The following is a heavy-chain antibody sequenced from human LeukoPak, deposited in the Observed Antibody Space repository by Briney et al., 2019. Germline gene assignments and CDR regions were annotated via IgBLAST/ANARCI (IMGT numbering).Heavy chain of an antibody. J-gene: IGHJ4*02. CDR3: AVGYSGFDYPFDY. Sequence: NPGGSLRLSCAASGFTFSSYSMNWVRQAPGKGLEWVSSINSSGSYIYYADSVKGRFTISRDNAKKSVYLQMNSLRAEDTAVYYCAVGYSGFDYPFDYWGQGTLVTVSS. CDR2: INSSGSYI. V-gene: IGHV3-21*01. D-gene: IGHD5-12*01. CDR1: GFTFSSYS.